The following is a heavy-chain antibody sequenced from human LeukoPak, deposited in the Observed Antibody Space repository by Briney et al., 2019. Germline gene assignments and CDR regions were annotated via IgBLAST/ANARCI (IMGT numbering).Heavy chain of an antibody. Sequence: ASVKVSCKASGYTFTSYGISWVRQAPGQGLEWMGWISAYNGNTNYAQKLQGRVTMTTDTSTSTAYMELRSLRSDDTAMYYCARDSYSGYAADDWGQGTLVTVSS. CDR1: GYTFTSYG. D-gene: IGHD5-12*01. CDR2: ISAYNGNT. J-gene: IGHJ4*02. V-gene: IGHV1-18*01. CDR3: ARDSYSGYAADD.